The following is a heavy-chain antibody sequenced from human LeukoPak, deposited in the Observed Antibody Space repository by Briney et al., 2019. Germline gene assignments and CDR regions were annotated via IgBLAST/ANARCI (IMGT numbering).Heavy chain of an antibody. V-gene: IGHV1-2*02. CDR3: AREVPYDSSFYYQPFDY. Sequence: ASVKVSCKASGYTFTGYYMHWVRQAPGQGLEWMGWVNPNSGGTNYAQKFQGRVTMTTDTSTSTAYMNLRSLRSDDTAVYYCAREVPYDSSFYYQPFDYWGQGTLVTVSS. D-gene: IGHD3-22*01. CDR1: GYTFTGYY. J-gene: IGHJ4*02. CDR2: VNPNSGGT.